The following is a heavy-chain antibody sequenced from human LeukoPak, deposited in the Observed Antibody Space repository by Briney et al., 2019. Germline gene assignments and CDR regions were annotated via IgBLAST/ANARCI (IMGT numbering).Heavy chain of an antibody. CDR2: INHSGST. J-gene: IGHJ4*02. V-gene: IGHV4-34*01. CDR1: GGSFSGYY. Sequence: KPSETLSLTCAVYGGSFSGYYWSWIRQPPGKGLEWIGEINHSGSTNYNPSLKSRVTISVDTSKNQLSLKLSSVTAADTAVYYCARRGQGEGYDYWGQGTLVTVSS. D-gene: IGHD3-10*01. CDR3: ARRGQGEGYDY.